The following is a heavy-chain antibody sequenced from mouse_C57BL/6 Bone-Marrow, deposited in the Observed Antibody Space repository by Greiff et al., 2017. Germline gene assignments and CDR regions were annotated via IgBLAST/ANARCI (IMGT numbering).Heavy chain of an antibody. Sequence: LQESGAELARPGASVKLSCKASGYTFTSYGISWVKQRTGQGLEWIGEIYPRSGNTYYNEKFKGKATLTADKSSSTAYMELRSLTSEDSAVYFCARSTVVAPQYWYFDVWGTGTTVTVSS. CDR1: GYTFTSYG. D-gene: IGHD1-1*01. CDR2: IYPRSGNT. CDR3: ARSTVVAPQYWYFDV. J-gene: IGHJ1*03. V-gene: IGHV1-81*01.